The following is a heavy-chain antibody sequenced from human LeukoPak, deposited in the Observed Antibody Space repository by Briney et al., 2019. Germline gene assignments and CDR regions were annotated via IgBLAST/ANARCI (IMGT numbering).Heavy chain of an antibody. D-gene: IGHD6-19*01. V-gene: IGHV4-34*01. CDR3: ARHRTWGWKRAVAGSGFDY. CDR2: INHSGST. J-gene: IGHJ4*02. Sequence: PSETLSLTCAVYGGSFSGYYWSWIRQPPGKGLEWLGEINHSGSTNYNPSLKSRVTISVDTSKNQFSLKLSSVTAADTAVYYCARHRTWGWKRAVAGSGFDYWGQGTLVTVSS. CDR1: GGSFSGYY.